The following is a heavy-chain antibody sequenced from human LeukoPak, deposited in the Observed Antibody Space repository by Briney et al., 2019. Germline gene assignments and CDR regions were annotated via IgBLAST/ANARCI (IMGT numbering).Heavy chain of an antibody. CDR3: ARGYLWNWSNYYYYYGMDV. Sequence: SETLSLTCTVPGGSISSYYWSWIRQPAGKGLEMIGRIYTSGSTNYNPSLKSRVTMSVDTSKNQFSLKLSSVTAADTAVYYCARGYLWNWSNYYYYYGMDVWGQGTTVTVSS. D-gene: IGHD1-1*01. CDR2: IYTSGST. CDR1: GGSISSYY. V-gene: IGHV4-4*07. J-gene: IGHJ6*02.